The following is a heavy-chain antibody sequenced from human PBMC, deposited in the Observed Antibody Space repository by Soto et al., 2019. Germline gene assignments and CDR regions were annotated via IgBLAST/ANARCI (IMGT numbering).Heavy chain of an antibody. CDR3: ARAPLGAMNRSNWFDP. D-gene: IGHD3-16*01. Sequence: SETLSLTCAVSGGSISSSNGWSWVRQPPGKGLEWSGEIYHSGSTNYNPSLKSRVTISVDKSKNQFSLKLSSVTAADTAVYYCARAPLGAMNRSNWFDPWGQGTLVTVSS. CDR2: IYHSGST. CDR1: GGSISSSNG. V-gene: IGHV4-4*02. J-gene: IGHJ5*02.